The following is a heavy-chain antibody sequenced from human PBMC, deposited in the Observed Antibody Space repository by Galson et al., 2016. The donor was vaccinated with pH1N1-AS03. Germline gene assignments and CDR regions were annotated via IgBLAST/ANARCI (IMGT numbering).Heavy chain of an antibody. Sequence: SVKVSCKASGGDFGSYAISWVRQAPGQGLGWMGGISPIFGSINYAQRYQGRVTITADVFTKTAYMELSSLRSEDPAVYFCARPSDREVFYYYYEMDVWGQGTTVTVS. V-gene: IGHV1-69*13. CDR1: GGDFGSYA. CDR3: ARPSDREVFYYYYEMDV. CDR2: ISPIFGSI. D-gene: IGHD3-10*01. J-gene: IGHJ6*02.